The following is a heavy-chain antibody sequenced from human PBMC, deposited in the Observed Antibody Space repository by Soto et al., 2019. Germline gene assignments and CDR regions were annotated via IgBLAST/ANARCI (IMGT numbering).Heavy chain of an antibody. D-gene: IGHD6-25*01. Sequence: ASVKVSCKASGGTFSSYTISWVRQAPGQGLEWMGRIIPILGIANYAQKFQGRVTITADKSTSTAYMELSSLRSEDTAVYYCARVGSSGSSGPWGQGTLVTVSS. V-gene: IGHV1-69*02. CDR1: GGTFSSYT. CDR3: ARVGSSGSSGP. CDR2: IIPILGIA. J-gene: IGHJ5*02.